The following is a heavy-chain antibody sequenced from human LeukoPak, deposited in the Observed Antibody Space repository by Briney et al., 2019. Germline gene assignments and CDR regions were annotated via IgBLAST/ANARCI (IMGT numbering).Heavy chain of an antibody. V-gene: IGHV1-58*02. CDR3: AAAGPPYYYDSSGYYYYYGMDV. CDR1: GFTFTSSA. D-gene: IGHD3-22*01. CDR2: IVVGSGNT. Sequence: SGKVSCKASGFTFTSSAMQWVRQARGQRLGWIGWIVVGSGNTNYTQKFQERVTITRDLSTSTAYMELSSLRFEHTAVYYCAAAGPPYYYDSSGYYYYYGMDVWGQGTTVTVSS. J-gene: IGHJ6*02.